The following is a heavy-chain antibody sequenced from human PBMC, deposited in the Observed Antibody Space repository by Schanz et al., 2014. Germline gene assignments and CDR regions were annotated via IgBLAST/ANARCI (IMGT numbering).Heavy chain of an antibody. J-gene: IGHJ4*02. CDR3: ARAAGPVDY. D-gene: IGHD6-13*01. Sequence: QVQLQESGPGLVKPSQTLSLTCAVSGGSISSGGYTWSWIRRPPGKALEWIGYLYYSGGTYYNPSLKGQVTISVDTSKNRFSQVRGSVTAADTAVYYCARAAGPVDYWGQGTLVTVSS. CDR2: LYYSGGT. V-gene: IGHV4-30-4*07. CDR1: GGSISSGGYT.